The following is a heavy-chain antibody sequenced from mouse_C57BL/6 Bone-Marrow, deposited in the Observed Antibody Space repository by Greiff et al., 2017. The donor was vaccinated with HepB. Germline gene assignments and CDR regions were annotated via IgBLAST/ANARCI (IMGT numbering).Heavy chain of an antibody. CDR2: IYPGGGYT. J-gene: IGHJ2*01. CDR3: ARSSLYGSRYFDY. D-gene: IGHD1-1*01. CDR1: GYTFTNYW. Sequence: QVQLQQSGAELVRPGTSVKMSCKASGYTFTNYWIGWAKQRPGHGLEWIGDIYPGGGYTNYNEKFKGKATLTADKSSSTAYMQFSSLTSEDSAIYYCARSSLYGSRYFDYWGQGTTLTVSS. V-gene: IGHV1-63*01.